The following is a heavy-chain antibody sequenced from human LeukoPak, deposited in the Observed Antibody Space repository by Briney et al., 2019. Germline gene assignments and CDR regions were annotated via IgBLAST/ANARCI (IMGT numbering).Heavy chain of an antibody. CDR3: ARRRFSSTAGFDI. CDR2: VYFSGSI. CDR1: GDPISHYY. Sequence: KPAETLSLTCTVSGDPISHYYWSWIRQPPGKGLEWIGYVYFSGSINYNPSLKSRVTTSIDTSKNQFSLNLSSVTAADTAVYYCARRRFSSTAGFDIWGQGTMVT. V-gene: IGHV4-59*01. J-gene: IGHJ3*02. D-gene: IGHD6-13*01.